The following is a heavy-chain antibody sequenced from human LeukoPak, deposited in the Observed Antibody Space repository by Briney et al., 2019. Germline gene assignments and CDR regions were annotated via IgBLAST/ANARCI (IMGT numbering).Heavy chain of an antibody. J-gene: IGHJ5*02. CDR2: MNPNSGST. Sequence: ASVKVSCKASGYTFTSYDINWVRQATGQGLEWMGWMNPNSGSTGYAQKVQGRVTMTRNTSISTAYMELSSLRSEDTAVYYCARGPLSKRNWFDPWGQGTLVTVSS. CDR1: GYTFTSYD. D-gene: IGHD2/OR15-2a*01. V-gene: IGHV1-8*01. CDR3: ARGPLSKRNWFDP.